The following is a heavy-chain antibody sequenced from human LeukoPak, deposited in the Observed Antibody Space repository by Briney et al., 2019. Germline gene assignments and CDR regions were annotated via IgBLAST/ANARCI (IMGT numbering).Heavy chain of an antibody. Sequence: ASVKVTCRTSGYIFAGYNMHWVRQAPGQGLEWVGRIDPNSGDTMSSQKFQSKDTVTRDTSINTVYLYLNRLRSDDTAIYYCAREGSGYDYYYFDYWGQGTLVTVSS. D-gene: IGHD5-12*01. V-gene: IGHV1-2*02. CDR3: AREGSGYDYYYFDY. CDR1: GYIFAGYN. CDR2: IDPNSGDT. J-gene: IGHJ4*02.